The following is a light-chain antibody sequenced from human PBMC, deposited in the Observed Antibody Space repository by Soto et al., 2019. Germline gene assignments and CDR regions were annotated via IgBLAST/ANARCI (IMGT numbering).Light chain of an antibody. CDR2: AAS. Sequence: EIVLTQSPGTLSLSPGERATLSCRASQSVTINYLAWFQQKPGQTPRLLISAASSRATGIPARFSGRGSGADFTLTISRLEPEDFAVYYCQQYGSSIQTFGQGTKVDI. J-gene: IGKJ1*01. CDR1: QSVTINY. CDR3: QQYGSSIQT. V-gene: IGKV3-20*01.